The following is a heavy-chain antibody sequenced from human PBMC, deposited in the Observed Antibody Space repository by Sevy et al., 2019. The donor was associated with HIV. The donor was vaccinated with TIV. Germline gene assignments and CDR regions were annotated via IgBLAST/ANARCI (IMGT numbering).Heavy chain of an antibody. CDR3: AKEGRGYYYDSSGLFDY. Sequence: GESLKISCAASGFTFSSYAMSWVRQAPGKGLEWVSAISGSGYLTYYTDSVKGRFTISRDNSKNTLYLQMNSLRAEDTAVYYCAKEGRGYYYDSSGLFDYWGQGTLVTVSS. D-gene: IGHD3-22*01. CDR2: ISGSGYLT. J-gene: IGHJ4*02. CDR1: GFTFSSYA. V-gene: IGHV3-23*01.